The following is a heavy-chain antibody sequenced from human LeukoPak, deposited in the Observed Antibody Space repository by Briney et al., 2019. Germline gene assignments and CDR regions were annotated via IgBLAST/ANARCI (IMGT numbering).Heavy chain of an antibody. J-gene: IGHJ4*02. V-gene: IGHV3-7*01. D-gene: IGHD1-26*01. CDR1: GFTFNTYW. CDR3: VRGGLYHYSGTSGDY. Sequence: PGGSLRLSCAASGFTFNTYWMTWVRQAPRKGLEWVANVNQGGSETYYVDSVKGRFIISRDNAKNSMYLQMNSLRAEDTAVYYCVRGGLYHYSGTSGDYWGQGTLVTVSS. CDR2: VNQGGSET.